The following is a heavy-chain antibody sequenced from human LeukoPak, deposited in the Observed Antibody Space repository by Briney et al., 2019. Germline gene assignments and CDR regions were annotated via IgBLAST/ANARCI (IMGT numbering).Heavy chain of an antibody. V-gene: IGHV1-2*04. CDR2: INPNSGGT. J-gene: IGHJ4*02. Sequence: GASVKVSCKASGYTFTGYYMHWVRQAPGQGLEWMGWINPNSGGTNYAQKFQGWVTMTRDTSISTAYMELSRLRSDDTAVYYCARDLLYCSSTSCYDFDYWGQGTLVTVSS. CDR1: GYTFTGYY. D-gene: IGHD2-2*01. CDR3: ARDLLYCSSTSCYDFDY.